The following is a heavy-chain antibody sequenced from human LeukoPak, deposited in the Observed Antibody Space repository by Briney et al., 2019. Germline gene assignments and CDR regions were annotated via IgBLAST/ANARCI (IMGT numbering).Heavy chain of an antibody. V-gene: IGHV3-48*03. CDR2: ISSSGSTI. CDR3: AELGITMIGGV. D-gene: IGHD3-10*02. Sequence: PGGSLRLSCAASGFTFSSYEMNWVRQAPGKGLGWVSCISSSGSTIYYADSVKGRFTISRDNAKNSLYLQMNSLRAEDTAVYYCAELGITMIGGVWGKGTTVTISS. J-gene: IGHJ6*04. CDR1: GFTFSSYE.